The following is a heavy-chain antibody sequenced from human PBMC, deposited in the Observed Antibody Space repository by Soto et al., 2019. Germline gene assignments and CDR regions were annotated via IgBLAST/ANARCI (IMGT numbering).Heavy chain of an antibody. J-gene: IGHJ5*02. D-gene: IGHD1-26*01. CDR2: IYYSGST. CDR1: GGSISSGDYY. Sequence: SETLSLTCTVSGGSISSGDYYWSWIRQPPGKGLEWIGYIYYSGSTYYNPSLKSRVTISVDTSKNQFSLKLSSVTAADTAVYYCAREFSGGYSGIDPWGQGTLVTVSS. V-gene: IGHV4-30-4*01. CDR3: AREFSGGYSGIDP.